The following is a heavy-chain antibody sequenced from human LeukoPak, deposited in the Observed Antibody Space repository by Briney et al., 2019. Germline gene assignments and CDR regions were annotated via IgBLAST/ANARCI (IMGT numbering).Heavy chain of an antibody. J-gene: IGHJ1*01. Sequence: GGSLRLSCTVSGFTVSSNSMSWVRQAPGKGLEWVSFIYSGTIHYSDSVKGRFTISRDNSKNTLYLQMNSLRAEDTAVYYCAKDRGSWIHLWSDFHQWGQGTLVTVSS. CDR3: AKDRGSWIHLWSDFHQ. CDR1: GFTVSSNS. V-gene: IGHV3-53*01. D-gene: IGHD5-18*01. CDR2: IYSGTI.